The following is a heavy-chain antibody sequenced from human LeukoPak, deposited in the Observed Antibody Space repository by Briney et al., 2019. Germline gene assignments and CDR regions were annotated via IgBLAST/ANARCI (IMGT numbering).Heavy chain of an antibody. V-gene: IGHV1-69*04. CDR1: GGTFSSYA. J-gene: IGHJ4*02. CDR3: AREYDSRGYDDLDE. CDR2: VIPILGIA. D-gene: IGHD3-22*01. Sequence: ASVKVSCKASGGTFSSYAISWVRQAPGQGLEWMGRVIPILGIAKYAQKFQGRVTISADKSTSTAYMEMSSLRSEDTAVYYCAREYDSRGYDDLDEWGQGTLVTVSS.